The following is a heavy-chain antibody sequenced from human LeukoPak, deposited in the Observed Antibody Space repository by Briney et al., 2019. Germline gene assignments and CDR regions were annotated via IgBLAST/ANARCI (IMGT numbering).Heavy chain of an antibody. D-gene: IGHD3-3*01. V-gene: IGHV4-59*01. Sequence: TSSETLSLTCTVSGRSISRYYRSWLRHPPGKGLEWDGYTYYSGSPNYNPSLKGRVTISVDTSKNHFSLKLSSVTAADTAVYYWARAGQGDFWSGLRYFDYWGQGTLVTVSS. J-gene: IGHJ4*02. CDR3: ARAGQGDFWSGLRYFDY. CDR1: GRSISRYY. CDR2: TYYSGSP.